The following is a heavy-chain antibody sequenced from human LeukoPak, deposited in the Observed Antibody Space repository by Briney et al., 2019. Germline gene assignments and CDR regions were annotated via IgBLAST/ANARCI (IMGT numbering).Heavy chain of an antibody. V-gene: IGHV3-30*18. CDR3: AKVYIRTWYILDY. Sequence: PGGSLRLSCAGSGFTFSNYGFPWVRQAPGKGLEWVAVISHDGTNKRYADPVKGRFTISRDDSKNTLYLQMNSLRVEDTAIYYCAKVYIRTWYILDYWGRGTLVTVSS. D-gene: IGHD3-10*01. CDR1: GFTFSNYG. J-gene: IGHJ4*02. CDR2: ISHDGTNK.